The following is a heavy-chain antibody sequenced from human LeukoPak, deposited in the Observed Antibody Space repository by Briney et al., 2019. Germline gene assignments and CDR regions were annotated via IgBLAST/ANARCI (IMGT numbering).Heavy chain of an antibody. V-gene: IGHV4-59*01. CDR3: ARSSGHSYGDFDY. Sequence: SETLSLTCSVSGVSITSNYWSWIRQPPVKGLEWPGYTHHSGATSYNPSLKSRSTMSLDTSNNQFSLKLSSVTAADTAVYYCARSSGHSYGDFDYWGQGNLVTVSS. CDR2: THHSGAT. CDR1: GVSITSNY. J-gene: IGHJ4*02. D-gene: IGHD5-18*01.